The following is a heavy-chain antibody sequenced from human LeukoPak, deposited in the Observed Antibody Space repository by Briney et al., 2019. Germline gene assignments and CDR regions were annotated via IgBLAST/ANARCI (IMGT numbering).Heavy chain of an antibody. V-gene: IGHV3-49*04. J-gene: IGHJ4*02. D-gene: IGHD3-3*01. CDR1: GFTFGDYA. CDR2: IRSKAYGGTT. CDR3: TRVSPNYDFWSGYFYYFDY. Sequence: GGSLRLSCTASGFTFGDYAMSWVRQAPGKGLEWVGFIRSKAYGGTTEYAASVKGRFTISRDDSKSIAYLQMNSLKTEDTAVYYCTRVSPNYDFWSGYFYYFDYWGQGTLVTVSS.